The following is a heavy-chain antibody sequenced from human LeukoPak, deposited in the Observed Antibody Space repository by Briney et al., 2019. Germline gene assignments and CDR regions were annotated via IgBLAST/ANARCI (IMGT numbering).Heavy chain of an antibody. Sequence: PSETLSLTCTVSGGSISSGGYYWSWIRQHPGKGLEWIGYIYYSGSTYYNPSLKSRITISVYTSKNQFSLKLSSVTAADTAVYYCARAAKLGNDYYYGMDVWGQGTTVTVSS. J-gene: IGHJ6*02. CDR1: GGSISSGGYY. D-gene: IGHD6-13*01. CDR2: IYYSGST. CDR3: ARAAKLGNDYYYGMDV. V-gene: IGHV4-31*03.